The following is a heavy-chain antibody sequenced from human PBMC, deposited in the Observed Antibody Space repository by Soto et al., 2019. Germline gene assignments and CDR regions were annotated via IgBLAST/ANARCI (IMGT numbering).Heavy chain of an antibody. CDR2: ISAYNGDT. V-gene: IGHV1-18*01. Sequence: ASVKVSCKASGYTFTNYDINWVRQAPGQGLEWMGWISAYNGDTNYAQKLQGRVTMTTDTSTSTAYMELRSLRSDDTAVYYCARSGLPDPVVVVGHTPFDPWGQGTLVTVSS. J-gene: IGHJ5*02. CDR3: ARSGLPDPVVVVGHTPFDP. CDR1: GYTFTNYD. D-gene: IGHD2-15*01.